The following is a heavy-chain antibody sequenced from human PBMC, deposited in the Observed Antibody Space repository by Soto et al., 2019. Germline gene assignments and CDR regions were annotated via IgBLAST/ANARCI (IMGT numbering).Heavy chain of an antibody. J-gene: IGHJ4*02. CDR2: INAGNGNT. Sequence: ASVKVSCKASGYIFTNYVMHWVRQAPGQRPEWMGWINAGNGNTKYSQKFQGRVTITRDTSASTAYMELSSLRSEDTAVYYCARDLGGWPDYWGQGTLVTVSS. V-gene: IGHV1-3*01. D-gene: IGHD2-15*01. CDR1: GYIFTNYV. CDR3: ARDLGGWPDY.